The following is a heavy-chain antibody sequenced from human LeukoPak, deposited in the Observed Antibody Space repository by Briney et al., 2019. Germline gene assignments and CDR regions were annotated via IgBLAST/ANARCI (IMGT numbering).Heavy chain of an antibody. CDR3: ARGGSPQEVDY. V-gene: IGHV4-61*02. CDR2: IYTSGST. Sequence: SQTLSLTCTVSGGSISSGSYYWSWIRQPAGKGLEWIGRIYTSGSTNYNPSLKSRVTISVDTSKNQFSLKLSSVTAADTAVYYCARGGSPQEVDYWGQGTLVTVSS. J-gene: IGHJ4*02. D-gene: IGHD3-16*01. CDR1: GGSISSGSYY.